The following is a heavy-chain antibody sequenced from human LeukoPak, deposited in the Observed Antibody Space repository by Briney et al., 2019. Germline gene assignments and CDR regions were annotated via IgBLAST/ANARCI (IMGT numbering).Heavy chain of an antibody. CDR3: ARGHSSGYYTDY. V-gene: IGHV3-74*01. D-gene: IGHD6-19*01. Sequence: SGGSLRLSCAASGFTFSSHWMHWVRQAPGKGLVWVSRIYDDGSRTNYADSVKGRLTISRDNAKNTLYLQVNSLRAEDTAVYYCARGHSSGYYTDYWGQGTLVTVSS. CDR1: GFTFSSHW. J-gene: IGHJ4*02. CDR2: IYDDGSRT.